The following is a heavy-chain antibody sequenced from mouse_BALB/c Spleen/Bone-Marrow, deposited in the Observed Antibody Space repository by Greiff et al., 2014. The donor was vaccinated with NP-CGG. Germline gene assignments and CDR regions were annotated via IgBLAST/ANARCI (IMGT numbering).Heavy chain of an antibody. V-gene: IGHV14-3*02. Sequence: VQLQQSGAELVKPGASVKLSCTASGFNIKDTYMHWVKQRPEQGLEWIGRIDPANGNTKYDPKFQGKANITADTSSNTAYLQLSSLTSEDTAVYYCASYYYGSSSFAYWGQGTLVTVSA. CDR3: ASYYYGSSSFAY. CDR2: IDPANGNT. J-gene: IGHJ3*01. D-gene: IGHD1-1*01. CDR1: GFNIKDTY.